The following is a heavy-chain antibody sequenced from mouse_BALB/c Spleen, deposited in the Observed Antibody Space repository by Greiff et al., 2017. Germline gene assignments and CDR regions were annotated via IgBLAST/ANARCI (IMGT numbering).Heavy chain of an antibody. D-gene: IGHD2-2*01. Sequence: EVQRVESGGGLVQPGGSLRLSCATSGFTFTDYYMSWVRQPPGKALEWLGFIRNKANGYTTEYSASVKGRFTISRDNSQSILYLQMNTLRAEDSATYYCARGEGDYGYEAWFAYWGQGTLVTVSA. V-gene: IGHV7-3*02. J-gene: IGHJ3*01. CDR1: GFTFTDYY. CDR3: ARGEGDYGYEAWFAY. CDR2: IRNKANGYTT.